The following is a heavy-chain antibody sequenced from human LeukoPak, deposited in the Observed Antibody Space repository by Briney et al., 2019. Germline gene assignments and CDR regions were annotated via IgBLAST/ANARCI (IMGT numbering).Heavy chain of an antibody. CDR2: IYYSGST. CDR3: ARGGMYYDFWSGYSDYYYYMDV. CDR1: GGSISSYY. D-gene: IGHD3-3*01. Sequence: SETLSLTCTVSGGSISSYYWSWIRQPPGKGLEWIGYIYYSGSTNYNPSLKSRVTISLDTSKNQFSLKLSSVTAADTAVYYCARGGMYYDFWSGYSDYYYYMDVWGKGTTVTVSS. V-gene: IGHV4-59*01. J-gene: IGHJ6*03.